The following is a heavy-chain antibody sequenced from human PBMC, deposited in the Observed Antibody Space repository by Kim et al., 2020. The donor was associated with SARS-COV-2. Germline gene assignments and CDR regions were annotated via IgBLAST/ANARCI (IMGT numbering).Heavy chain of an antibody. J-gene: IGHJ4*02. D-gene: IGHD1-26*01. V-gene: IGHV4-59*01. Sequence: SPKSRVTISVDTSKNQFSLKLSSVTAADTAVYYCARVSPLVGATWRGFDYWGQGTLVTVSS. CDR3: ARVSPLVGATWRGFDY.